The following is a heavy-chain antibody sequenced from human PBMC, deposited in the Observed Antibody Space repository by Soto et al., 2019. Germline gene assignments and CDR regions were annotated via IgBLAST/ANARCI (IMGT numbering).Heavy chain of an antibody. CDR2: ISYDGSNK. Sequence: GGSLRLSCAASGFTFSSYGMHWVRQAPGKGLEWVAVISYDGSNKYYADSVKGRFTISRDNSKNTLYLQMNSLRAEDTAVYYCAKDSGSSGWYWSATLDDWGQGTLVTVSS. CDR3: AKDSGSSGWYWSATLDD. V-gene: IGHV3-30*18. J-gene: IGHJ4*02. D-gene: IGHD6-13*01. CDR1: GFTFSSYG.